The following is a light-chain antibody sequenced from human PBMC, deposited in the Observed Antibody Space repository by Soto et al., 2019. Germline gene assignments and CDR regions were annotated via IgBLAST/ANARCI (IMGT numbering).Light chain of an antibody. CDR1: QSISSSF. CDR3: QQYCSSSLS. CDR2: GAS. J-gene: IGKJ1*01. Sequence: EIVLTQSPGTLSLSPGERATLSCRASQSISSSFLAWYQQKPGQAPRALIYGASSRATGIPDRFSGSGSGTDFTLTISGLEPEDFAVFYCQQYCSSSLSFGQGTKVEIK. V-gene: IGKV3-20*01.